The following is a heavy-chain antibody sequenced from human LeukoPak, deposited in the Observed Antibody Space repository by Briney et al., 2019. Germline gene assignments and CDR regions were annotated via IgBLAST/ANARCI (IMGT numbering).Heavy chain of an antibody. D-gene: IGHD1-26*01. CDR3: ARNASDSGTSYFDY. CDR2: IYCGST. Sequence: SETLSLTCTVSGGFISSSSYYWGWIRQPPGKGLEWIGSIYCGSTSYNPSLKSRVTISVDTSKNQFSLKLGSVTAADTAVYYCARNASDSGTSYFDYWGQGTLVTVSS. CDR1: GGFISSSSYY. J-gene: IGHJ4*02. V-gene: IGHV4-39*01.